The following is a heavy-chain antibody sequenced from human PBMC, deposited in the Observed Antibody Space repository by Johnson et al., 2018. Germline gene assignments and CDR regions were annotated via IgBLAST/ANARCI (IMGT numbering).Heavy chain of an antibody. Sequence: QVQLQESGGDLVQPGGSLRLSCAASGFTFSSYGMHWVRQAPGKGLEWMAVISYDGRNKNYADSVKGRFTISRDNSKNTLYVQMDSLRAEDTAVYYCAKDRSVRYSSRWSDAFDIWGQGTVVTVSS. V-gene: IGHV3-30*18. D-gene: IGHD6-13*01. CDR1: GFTFSSYG. CDR3: AKDRSVRYSSRWSDAFDI. J-gene: IGHJ3*02. CDR2: ISYDGRNK.